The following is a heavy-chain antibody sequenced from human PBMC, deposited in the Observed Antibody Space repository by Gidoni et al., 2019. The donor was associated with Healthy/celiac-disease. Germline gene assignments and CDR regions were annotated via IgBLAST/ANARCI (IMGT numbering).Heavy chain of an antibody. CDR2: IKQDGSEK. D-gene: IGHD3-16*02. V-gene: IGHV3-7*01. CDR1: GFTFSSYW. Sequence: EVQLVESGGGLVQPGGSLRLSCAASGFTFSSYWMRWVRQAPGKGLEWVANIKQDGSEKYYVDSVKGRFTISRDNAKNSLYLQMNSLRAEDTAVYYCARDISYDYIWGSYRIDAFDIWGQGTMVTVSS. J-gene: IGHJ3*02. CDR3: ARDISYDYIWGSYRIDAFDI.